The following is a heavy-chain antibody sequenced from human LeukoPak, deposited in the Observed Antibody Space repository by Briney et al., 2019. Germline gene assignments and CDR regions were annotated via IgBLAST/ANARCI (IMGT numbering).Heavy chain of an antibody. CDR2: INQDGSEK. CDR1: GFTFSTYW. V-gene: IGHV3-7*01. J-gene: IGHJ4*02. D-gene: IGHD3/OR15-3a*01. CDR3: ARWTGGRSFDY. Sequence: PGGSLRLSCAASGFTFSTYWMTWVRQAPGKGLEWVADINQDGSEKYYVDSLKGRFIIARDNAQNSLYLQMNSLGAEDTAVYYCARWTGGRSFDYWGQGTLVTVSS.